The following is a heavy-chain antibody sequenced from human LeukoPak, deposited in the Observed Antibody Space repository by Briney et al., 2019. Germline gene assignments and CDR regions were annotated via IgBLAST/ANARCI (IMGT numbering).Heavy chain of an antibody. CDR3: ARDRTTGSPEHAFHI. CDR1: GFTFSRYS. D-gene: IGHD1-1*01. J-gene: IGHJ3*02. CDR2: ISSSSSYK. V-gene: IGHV3-21*01. Sequence: GGSLRLSCVASGFTFSRYSMYAVRQAPGKGLEWVSSISSSSSYKSDADSVKGRFTISRDNAKNSLYLQMNSLRAEDTAVYYCARDRTTGSPEHAFHIWGQGTMVTVSS.